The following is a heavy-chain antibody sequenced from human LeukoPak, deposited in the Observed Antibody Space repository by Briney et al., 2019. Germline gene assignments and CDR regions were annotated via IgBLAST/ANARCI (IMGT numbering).Heavy chain of an antibody. V-gene: IGHV3-21*01. CDR1: GFTFSSYS. J-gene: IGHJ5*02. CDR2: ISSSSSYI. D-gene: IGHD6-19*01. CDR3: ARDQYSSGWYNWFDP. Sequence: GGSLRLSCAASGFTFSSYSMNRVRQAPGKGLEWVSSISSSSSYIYYADSVKGRFTISRDNAKNSLYLQMNSLRAEDTAVYYCARDQYSSGWYNWFDPWGQGTLVTVSS.